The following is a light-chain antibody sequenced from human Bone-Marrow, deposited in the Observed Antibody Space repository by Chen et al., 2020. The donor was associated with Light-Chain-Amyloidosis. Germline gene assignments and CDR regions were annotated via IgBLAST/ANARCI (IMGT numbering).Light chain of an antibody. CDR2: TAS. CDR3: QQLNSYPPT. J-gene: IGKJ4*01. CDR1: QGIRSY. Sequence: DIQLTQSPSFLSASVGDRVTITCRASQGIRSYLAWYQQKPGKAPNLLIYTASTLHSGVPSRFSGSGSGTEFTLTISSLQPEDFATYFCQQLNSYPPTFAGGTKVEIK. V-gene: IGKV1-9*01.